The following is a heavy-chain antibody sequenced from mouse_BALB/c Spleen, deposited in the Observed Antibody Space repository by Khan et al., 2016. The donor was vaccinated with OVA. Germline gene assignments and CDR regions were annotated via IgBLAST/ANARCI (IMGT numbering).Heavy chain of an antibody. CDR3: ARGIYYHGSLLLDY. Sequence: QVQLKESGPGLVAPSQSLSITCTISGFSLTSYGVHWVRQPPGKGLEWLVVIWSDGITTYNSALKSRLSISKDNSKSQVFLKMNSLQTDDTAMYYCARGIYYHGSLLLDYWGQGTTLTVSS. D-gene: IGHD1-1*01. V-gene: IGHV2-6-1*01. CDR1: GFSLTSYG. CDR2: IWSDGIT. J-gene: IGHJ2*01.